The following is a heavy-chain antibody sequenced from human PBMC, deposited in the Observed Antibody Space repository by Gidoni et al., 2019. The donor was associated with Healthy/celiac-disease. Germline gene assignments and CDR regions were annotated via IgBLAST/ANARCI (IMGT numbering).Heavy chain of an antibody. J-gene: IGHJ5*02. CDR3: ARRGGYSNYLFDP. Sequence: QLQLQESGPGLVKPSETLSLTCTVSGGSISSSSYYWGWIRQPPGKGLEWIGSIYYSGSTYYNPSLKSRVTISVDTSKNQFSLKLSSVTAADTAVYYCARRGGYSNYLFDPWGQGTLVTVSS. D-gene: IGHD4-4*01. V-gene: IGHV4-39*01. CDR2: IYYSGST. CDR1: GGSISSSSYY.